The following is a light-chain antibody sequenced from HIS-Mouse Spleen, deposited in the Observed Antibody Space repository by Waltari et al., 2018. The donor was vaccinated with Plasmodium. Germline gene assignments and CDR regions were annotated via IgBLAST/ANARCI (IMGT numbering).Light chain of an antibody. V-gene: IGLV2-8*01. Sequence: QSALTQPPSASGSPRQSVTIPCTGTSRDVGGYNSLSWYQQHPGKAPKLMIYEVSKRPSGVPDRFSGSKSGNTASLTVSGLQAEDEADYYCSSYAGSNNLVFGGGTKLTVL. CDR1: SRDVGGYNS. J-gene: IGLJ2*01. CDR2: EVS. CDR3: SSYAGSNNLV.